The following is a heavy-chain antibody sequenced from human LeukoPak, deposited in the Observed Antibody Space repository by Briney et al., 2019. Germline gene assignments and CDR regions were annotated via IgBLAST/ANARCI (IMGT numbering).Heavy chain of an antibody. CDR2: INHSGST. J-gene: IGHJ3*02. CDR1: GGSFSGYY. CDR3: ATNMVRGVIDI. D-gene: IGHD3-10*01. Sequence: PSETLSLTCAVYGGSFSGYYWNWIRQPPGKGLEWIGEINHSGSTTYNPSLKSRVTISLDTSKNQFSLKLSSVTAADTAVYYCATNMVRGVIDIWGQGTMVTVSS. V-gene: IGHV4-34*01.